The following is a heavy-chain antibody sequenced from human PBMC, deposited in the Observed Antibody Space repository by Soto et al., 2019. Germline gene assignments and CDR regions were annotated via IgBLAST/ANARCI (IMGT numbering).Heavy chain of an antibody. V-gene: IGHV2-5*02. D-gene: IGHD2-21*02. Sequence: QITLKESGPTLVKSTQTLTLTCTLSGFSITTSGVGVAWIRKHPGKALEWLALIYWDDDTRYSPSLKSRLTITKDASKNQVVLTMTEMAALDSATSDYARRPVPVTAVPSKWFEPWGQGTLVTVS. CDR2: IYWDDDT. J-gene: IGHJ5*02. CDR1: GFSITTSGVG. CDR3: ARRPVPVTAVPSKWFEP.